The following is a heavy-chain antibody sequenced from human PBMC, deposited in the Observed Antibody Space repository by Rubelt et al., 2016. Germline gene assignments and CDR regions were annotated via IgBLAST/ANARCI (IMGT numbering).Heavy chain of an antibody. J-gene: IGHJ1*01. V-gene: IGHV3-30*02. Sequence: QVQLVESGGGVVQPGGSLRLSCAASGLTFSSYGMHWVRQAPGKGLEWVAFIRYDGSNKYYADTVKGGLTSARDNSKNTLYLQMNSRRAEDTAVYYCAKPARLDYGINAEYFQHWGQGTLVTVSS. CDR3: AKPARLDYGINAEYFQH. D-gene: IGHD4-17*01. CDR2: IRYDGSNK. CDR1: GLTFSSYG.